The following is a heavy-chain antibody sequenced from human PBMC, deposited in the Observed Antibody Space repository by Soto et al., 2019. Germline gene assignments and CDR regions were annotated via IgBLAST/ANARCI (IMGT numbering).Heavy chain of an antibody. CDR3: ARGRMGSSGWNWFDP. CDR1: GFTFSSYG. CDR2: IWYDGSNK. Sequence: PGGSLRLSCAASGFTFSSYGMHWVRQAPGKGLEWVAVIWYDGSNKYYADSVKGRFTISRDNSKNTLYLQMNSLRAEDTAVYYCARGRMGSSGWNWFDPWGQGTLVTVSS. V-gene: IGHV3-33*01. J-gene: IGHJ5*02. D-gene: IGHD6-19*01.